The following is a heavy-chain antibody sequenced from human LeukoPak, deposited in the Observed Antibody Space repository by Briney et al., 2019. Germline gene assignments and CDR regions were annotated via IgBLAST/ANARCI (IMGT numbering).Heavy chain of an antibody. D-gene: IGHD1-26*01. V-gene: IGHV3-33*01. CDR2: IWYGGNNK. J-gene: IGHJ4*02. CDR3: ARVGGTYYSDY. Sequence: PGGSLRLSCAAAGFTFSSYGMHWVRQAPGKGLEWVALIWYGGNNKYYADSVKGRFTISRDNSKNTLYLQMNSLRAEDTAVYYCARVGGTYYSDYWGQGTLVTVSS. CDR1: GFTFSSYG.